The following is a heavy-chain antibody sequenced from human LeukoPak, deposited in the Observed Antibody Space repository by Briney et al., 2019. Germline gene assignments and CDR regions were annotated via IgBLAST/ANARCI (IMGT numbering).Heavy chain of an antibody. CDR1: GYTCTSYA. D-gene: IGHD6-19*01. J-gene: IGHJ4*02. V-gene: IGHV1-3*01. CDR3: AILSSSGWLRLFDY. CDR2: INAGNGNT. Sequence: GASVKVSCKASGYTCTSYAMHWVRQAPGQRLEWLGWINAGNGNTKYSQKFQGRVTITRDTSASTAYMELSSLRSEDTAVYYCAILSSSGWLRLFDYWGQGTLVTVSS.